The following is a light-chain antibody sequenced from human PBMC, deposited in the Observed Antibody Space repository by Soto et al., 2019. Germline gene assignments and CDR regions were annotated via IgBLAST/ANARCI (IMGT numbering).Light chain of an antibody. V-gene: IGLV1-44*01. CDR3: ATWDDSLNGVV. CDR2: GNN. J-gene: IGLJ2*01. Sequence: QSVLTQPPSASGTPGQRVTISCFGSSSNIGGNCVKWYQQLPGTAPKLLIYGNNQRPSWVPDRVSGSKSSTSASLAISGLQSEEEADYYCATWDDSLNGVVFGGGTQLTVL. CDR1: SSNIGGNC.